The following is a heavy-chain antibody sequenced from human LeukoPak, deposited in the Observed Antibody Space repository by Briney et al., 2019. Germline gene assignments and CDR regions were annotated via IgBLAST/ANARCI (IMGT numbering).Heavy chain of an antibody. D-gene: IGHD6-13*01. CDR3: ARTYSSSSDSTYFDC. V-gene: IGHV3-72*01. CDR2: IRNKANGYTT. Sequence: GGSLRLSCAASGFIFSDHYMDWVRQAPGKGLEWVGRIRNKANGYTTEYAASVKGRFTISRDDSTNSLYLQMNSLKHEDTAVYFCARTYSSSSDSTYFDCWGQGTLVTVSS. J-gene: IGHJ4*02. CDR1: GFIFSDHY.